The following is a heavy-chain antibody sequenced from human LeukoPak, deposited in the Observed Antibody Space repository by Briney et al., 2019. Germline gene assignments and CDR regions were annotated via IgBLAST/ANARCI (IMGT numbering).Heavy chain of an antibody. CDR1: GGSISSYY. CDR3: ARDITMVRGAPFDY. CDR2: IYYSGDT. D-gene: IGHD3-10*01. J-gene: IGHJ4*02. Sequence: SETLSLTCTVSGGSISSYYWSWIRQPPGKGLEWIGYIYYSGDTNYNPSLKSRVTISVDTSKNQFSLKLSSVTAADTAVYYCARDITMVRGAPFDYWGQGTPVTVSS. V-gene: IGHV4-59*01.